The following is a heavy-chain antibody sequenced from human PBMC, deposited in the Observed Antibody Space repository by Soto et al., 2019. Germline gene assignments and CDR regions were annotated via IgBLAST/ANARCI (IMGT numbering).Heavy chain of an antibody. CDR3: ARKTPVYYDFWSGYYESGYYYMDV. D-gene: IGHD3-3*01. Sequence: ASVTVSCKASGYTFTSYDINWVRQATGQGLERMGWMNPNSGNTGYAQKIQGRVTMTRNTSISTAYMELSSLRSEDTAVYYCARKTPVYYDFWSGYYESGYYYMDVWGKGTTDTVSS. CDR2: MNPNSGNT. V-gene: IGHV1-8*01. CDR1: GYTFTSYD. J-gene: IGHJ6*03.